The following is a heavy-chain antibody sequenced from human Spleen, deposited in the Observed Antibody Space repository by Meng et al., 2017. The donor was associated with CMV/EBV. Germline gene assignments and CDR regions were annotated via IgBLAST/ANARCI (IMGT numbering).Heavy chain of an antibody. CDR1: GFTFSDQD. CDR3: ARLRRGIAVVGTGPFDY. D-gene: IGHD6-19*01. V-gene: IGHV3-7*01. J-gene: IGHJ4*02. Sequence: ETLSLTCEASGFTFSDQDMSWIRQAPGKGLEWVANIKQDGSEKYYVDSVKGRFTISRDNAKNSLYLQMNSLRAEDTAVYYCARLRRGIAVVGTGPFDYWGQGTLVTVSS. CDR2: IKQDGSEK.